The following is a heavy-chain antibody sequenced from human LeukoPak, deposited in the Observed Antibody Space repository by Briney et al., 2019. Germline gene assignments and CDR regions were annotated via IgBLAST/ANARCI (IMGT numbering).Heavy chain of an antibody. CDR3: ARGSSSYPRYFDY. CDR1: GYTFTSYA. V-gene: IGHV1-3*01. D-gene: IGHD6-13*01. J-gene: IGHJ4*02. Sequence: GASVKVSCKASGYTFTSYAMHWVRQAPGQRLEWMGWINAGNGNTKYSQKFQGRVTITRDTSASTAYMELSSLRSEDTAVYYCARGSSSYPRYFDYWGQGTLVTVSS. CDR2: INAGNGNT.